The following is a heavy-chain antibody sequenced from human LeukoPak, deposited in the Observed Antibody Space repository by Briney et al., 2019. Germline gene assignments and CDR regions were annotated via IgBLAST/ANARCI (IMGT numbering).Heavy chain of an antibody. V-gene: IGHV4-31*03. CDR2: IYCSGST. CDR1: GGSISSGGHY. Sequence: NPSETLSLTCTVSGGSISSGGHYWNWIRQHPGKGLEWIGYIYCSGSTYYNPSLKSRVTISVDTSKNQFSLKLSSVTAADTAVYYCVSMGRYCSSTSCYYFDSWGQGTLVTVSS. J-gene: IGHJ4*02. CDR3: VSMGRYCSSTSCYYFDS. D-gene: IGHD2-2*01.